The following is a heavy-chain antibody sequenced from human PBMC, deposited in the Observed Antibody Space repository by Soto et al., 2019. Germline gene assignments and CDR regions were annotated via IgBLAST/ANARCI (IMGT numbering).Heavy chain of an antibody. CDR2: ISSSSSYI. Sequence: GGSLRLSCAASGFTFSSYSMNWVRQAPGKGLEWVSSISSSSSYIYYADSVKGRFTISRDNAKNSLYLQMNSLRAEDTAVYYCARASLRYGSGSYYPFDYWGQGTLVTVSS. CDR3: ARASLRYGSGSYYPFDY. V-gene: IGHV3-21*01. CDR1: GFTFSSYS. D-gene: IGHD3-10*01. J-gene: IGHJ4*02.